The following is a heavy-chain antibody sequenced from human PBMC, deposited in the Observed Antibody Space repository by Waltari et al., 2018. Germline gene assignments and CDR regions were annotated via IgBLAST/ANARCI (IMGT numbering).Heavy chain of an antibody. D-gene: IGHD3-10*01. CDR3: AGPGKYGSGSYPNWFDP. CDR1: GGTFSSYT. J-gene: IGHJ5*02. CDR2: IIPILGIA. V-gene: IGHV1-69*02. Sequence: QVQLVQSGAEVKKPGSSVKVSCKASGGTFSSYTISWVRQAPGQGLEWMGRIIPILGIANYAQKFQGRVTITADKSTSTAYMELSSLRSEDTAVYYCAGPGKYGSGSYPNWFDPWGQGTLVTVSS.